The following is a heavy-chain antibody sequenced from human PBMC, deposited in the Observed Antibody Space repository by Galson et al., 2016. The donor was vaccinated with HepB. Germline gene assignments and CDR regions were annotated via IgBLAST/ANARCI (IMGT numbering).Heavy chain of an antibody. V-gene: IGHV3-30*18. CDR3: AKAGSAIWYKWYDS. Sequence: SLRLSCAASGFTFNTFGMHWVRQAPGKGLQWVALVSGDGDNQFYTDSVKGRFTISRDNSKNMLYLQMNNLRPEDTAVYYCAKAGSAIWYKWYDSWGQGTPVTVSS. CDR2: VSGDGDNQ. J-gene: IGHJ5*01. D-gene: IGHD6-19*01. CDR1: GFTFNTFG.